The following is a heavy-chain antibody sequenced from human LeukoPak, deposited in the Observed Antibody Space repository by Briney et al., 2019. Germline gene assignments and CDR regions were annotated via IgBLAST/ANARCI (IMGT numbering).Heavy chain of an antibody. V-gene: IGHV4-59*11. CDR2: MSYIGRT. CDR3: ARDQITVTKGLDI. Sequence: PSEALSLTCAVSDDSFSSRYGPWIRGPPGGGREWLGYMSYIGRTIYNTSLKSRVPISIATSKTQYSLKLSSVTAADTAVYYCARDQITVTKGLDIWGQGTMVSVSS. D-gene: IGHD4-17*01. CDR1: DDSFSSRY. J-gene: IGHJ3*02.